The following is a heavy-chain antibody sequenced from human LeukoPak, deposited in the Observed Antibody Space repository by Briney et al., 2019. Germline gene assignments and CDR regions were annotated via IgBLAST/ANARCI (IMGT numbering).Heavy chain of an antibody. V-gene: IGHV3-30-3*01. CDR2: ISNDGSNK. CDR1: GFTFSSYA. D-gene: IGHD3-16*01. Sequence: GRSLRLSCAASGFTFSSYAMNRVRQAPGKGLEWVAVISNDGSNKDYADSVKGRFSISRDNSKNTLYLQMNSLRPEDTAVYYCARVTFVLGSLGYWGQGTLVTVSS. J-gene: IGHJ4*02. CDR3: ARVTFVLGSLGY.